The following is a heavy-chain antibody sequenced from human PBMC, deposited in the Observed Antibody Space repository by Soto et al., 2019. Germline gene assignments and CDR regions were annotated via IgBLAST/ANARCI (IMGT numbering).Heavy chain of an antibody. D-gene: IGHD3-10*01. CDR2: IKRKTGGGIT. CDR3: STDTAYRVRGVIMTYEDRP. V-gene: IGHV3-15*01. J-gene: IGHJ5*02. Sequence: WAQSLSCTAPGFTFKTAWRSWVQQTPGKGQAWIGRIKRKTGGGITEYPPPVKGRFTISRDDPKNTVYLQMNSMKTEDTAVYYCSTDTAYRVRGVIMTYEDRPWGHGTLVTVSS. CDR1: GFTFKTAW.